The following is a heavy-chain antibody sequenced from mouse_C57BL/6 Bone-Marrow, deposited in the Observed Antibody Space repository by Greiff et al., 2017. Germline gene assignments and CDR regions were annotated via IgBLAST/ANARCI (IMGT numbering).Heavy chain of an antibody. CDR2: ISYSGST. Sequence: EVMLVESGPGLVKPSQSLSLTCTVTGYSITSGYDWHWIRHFPGNKLEWMGYISYSGSTNYNPSLKSRISITHDTSKNHFFLKLNSVTTEDTATYYCARDGYYAMDYWGQGTSVTVSS. J-gene: IGHJ4*01. CDR1: GYSITSGYD. CDR3: ARDGYYAMDY. V-gene: IGHV3-1*01.